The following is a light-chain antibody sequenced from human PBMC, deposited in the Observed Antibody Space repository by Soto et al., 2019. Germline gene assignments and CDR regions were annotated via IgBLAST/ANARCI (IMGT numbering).Light chain of an antibody. V-gene: IGLV2-14*01. CDR2: EVS. J-gene: IGLJ3*02. CDR3: SSFTTSSTWV. Sequence: QSALTQPASVSGSPGQSIAISCTGTSSDVGKYSYVSWFQQYPGNAPKLMIYEVSNRPLGVSNRFSGSKSGNTASLTISGLQGEDEADYYCSSFTTSSTWVFGGGTKLTVL. CDR1: SSDVGKYSY.